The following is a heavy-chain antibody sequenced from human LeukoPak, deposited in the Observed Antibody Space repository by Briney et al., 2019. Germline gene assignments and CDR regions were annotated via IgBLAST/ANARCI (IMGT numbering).Heavy chain of an antibody. D-gene: IGHD4-17*01. Sequence: ASVKVSCKASGYTFTSYGISWVRQAPGQGLKWMGWISAYNGNTNYAQKLQGRVTMTTDTSTSTAYMELRSLRSDDTAVYYCARDARGDYVQYYYYGMDVWGQGTTVTVSS. J-gene: IGHJ6*02. CDR2: ISAYNGNT. CDR3: ARDARGDYVQYYYYGMDV. CDR1: GYTFTSYG. V-gene: IGHV1-18*01.